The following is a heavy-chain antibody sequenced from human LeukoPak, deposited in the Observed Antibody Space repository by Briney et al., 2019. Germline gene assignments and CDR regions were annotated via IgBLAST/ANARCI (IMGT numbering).Heavy chain of an antibody. Sequence: GGSLRLSCAASGFTFSSYWMTWVRQAPGKGLEWVANVKQDGSEKYYVDSVKGRFTISRDNAKNSLYLQMNSLRAEDTAVYYCATLSYAFDIWGQGTMVTVSS. V-gene: IGHV3-7*01. CDR3: ATLSYAFDI. CDR2: VKQDGSEK. J-gene: IGHJ3*02. CDR1: GFTFSSYW.